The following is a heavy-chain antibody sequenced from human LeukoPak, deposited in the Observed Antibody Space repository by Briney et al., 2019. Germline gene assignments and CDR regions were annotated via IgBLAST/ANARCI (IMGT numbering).Heavy chain of an antibody. CDR2: IIPIFGTA. J-gene: IGHJ3*02. CDR1: GGTFSSYA. Sequence: SVKVSCKASGGTFSSYAISWVRQAPGQGLEWMGGIIPIFGTANYAQKFQGRVTITADESTSTAYMELSSLRSEDTAVYYCARDRGIMIFGVVPDAFDIWGQGTMVTVSS. D-gene: IGHD3-3*01. V-gene: IGHV1-69*13. CDR3: ARDRGIMIFGVVPDAFDI.